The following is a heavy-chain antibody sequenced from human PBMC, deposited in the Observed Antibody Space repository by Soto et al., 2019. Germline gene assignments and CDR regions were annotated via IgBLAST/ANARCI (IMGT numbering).Heavy chain of an antibody. J-gene: IGHJ4*01. CDR1: GGLISKYS. CDR3: ATIRVRGGPLRFED. Sequence: QVQLVQSGAEVRKPGSSVKVSCKTSGGLISKYSFNWLRQAPGQGLEWMGGVLPISGSTDYAQKFQGILTITADRSTSTVYMELSRLRSDDTANYYCATIRVRGGPLRFEDGGQGMLISVSS. D-gene: IGHD5-12*01. CDR2: VLPISGST. V-gene: IGHV1-69*06.